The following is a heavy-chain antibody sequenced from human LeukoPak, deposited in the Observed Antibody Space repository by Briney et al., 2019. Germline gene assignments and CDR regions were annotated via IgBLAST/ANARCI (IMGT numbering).Heavy chain of an antibody. V-gene: IGHV3-74*01. J-gene: IGHJ4*02. CDR3: ARSQRASAWYIDEY. CDR1: GFIFSRHW. CDR2: IANDGGDP. Sequence: GGSLRLSCAASGFIFSRHWMHWVRQAPGKGLVWVARIANDGGDPIYADSVRGRFTISRDNAKNSLTLQMNSLRVEDAAVYYCARSQRASAWYIDEYWGQGTVVTVSS. D-gene: IGHD6-19*01.